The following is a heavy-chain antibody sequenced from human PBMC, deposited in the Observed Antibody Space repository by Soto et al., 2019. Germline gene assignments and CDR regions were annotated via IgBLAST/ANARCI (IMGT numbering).Heavy chain of an antibody. Sequence: GGSLRLSCAASGFTFSSYSVNWVRQAPGKGLEWVSYISSSSSTIYYADSVKGRFTISRDNAKNSLYLQMNSLRAEDTAVYYCARDYVVPAARDVWGKGTTVTVSS. CDR3: ARDYVVPAARDV. V-gene: IGHV3-48*01. CDR1: GFTFSSYS. D-gene: IGHD2-2*01. J-gene: IGHJ6*04. CDR2: ISSSSSTI.